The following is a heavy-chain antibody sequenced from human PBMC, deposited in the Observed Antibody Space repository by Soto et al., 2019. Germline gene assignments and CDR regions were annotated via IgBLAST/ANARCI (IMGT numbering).Heavy chain of an antibody. Sequence: QVQLQESGPGLVKPSQTLSLTCNVSGGPINSPDYYWTRNRQSPGKGLEWIGYLYFNGGTQYNPSLRTPISMSLDTSKKHFSLKMRSVTGADTAVYYCARGISKYSSWYEPHTWFDAWGQGALVTVSS. CDR2: LYFNGGT. D-gene: IGHD6-13*01. V-gene: IGHV4-30-4*01. CDR3: ARGISKYSSWYEPHTWFDA. J-gene: IGHJ5*02. CDR1: GGPINSPDYY.